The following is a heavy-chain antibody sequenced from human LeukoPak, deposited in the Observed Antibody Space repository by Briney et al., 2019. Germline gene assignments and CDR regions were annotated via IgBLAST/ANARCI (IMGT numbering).Heavy chain of an antibody. D-gene: IGHD3-22*01. V-gene: IGHV1-2*02. CDR3: ASKWVTYYYNSSAYHYPTDVFDI. CDR2: INANSGDT. J-gene: IGHJ3*02. Sequence: ASVKVSCKASGYIFTGYSMHWVRQAPGEGLEWMGWINANSGDTNYAQKFQGRVTMTRDTSISTAYMELSRLRSDDTAVYYCASKWVTYYYNSSAYHYPTDVFDIWGQGTMVTVSS. CDR1: GYIFTGYS.